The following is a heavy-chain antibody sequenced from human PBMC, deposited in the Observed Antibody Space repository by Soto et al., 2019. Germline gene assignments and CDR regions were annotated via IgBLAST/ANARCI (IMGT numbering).Heavy chain of an antibody. CDR3: ANFYSGSYSTY. CDR1: GFTLSYYW. V-gene: IGHV3-74*01. D-gene: IGHD1-26*01. CDR2: INSDGSTT. J-gene: IGHJ4*02. Sequence: PGGSLRLSCTASGFTLSYYWMHWVRQAPGKGLVWVSRINSDGSTTNYADSVKGRFTISRDNAKNTLYLEMNSLRAEDTAVYYCANFYSGSYSTYWSQGTLVTVSS.